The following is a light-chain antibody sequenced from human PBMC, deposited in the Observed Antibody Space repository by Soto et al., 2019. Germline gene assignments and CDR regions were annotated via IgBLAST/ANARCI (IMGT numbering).Light chain of an antibody. V-gene: IGKV1-5*03. CDR3: QQYNNYPWT. Sequence: VHMTHSLATLSASVSYRVTITFLASQSISSWLAWYQQKPGKAPNLLIYNASSLESGVPSRFSGSGSGTEFTLTINSLQPDDFATYYSQQYNNYPWTFGQGTKVDIK. CDR1: QSISSW. J-gene: IGKJ1*01. CDR2: NAS.